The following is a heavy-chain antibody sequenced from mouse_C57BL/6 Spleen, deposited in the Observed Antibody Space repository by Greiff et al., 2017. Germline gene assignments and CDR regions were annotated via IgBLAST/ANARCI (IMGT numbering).Heavy chain of an antibody. V-gene: IGHV5-16*01. Sequence: EVMLVESEGGLVQPGSSMKLSCTASGFTFSDYYMAWVRQVPEKGLEWVANINYDGSSTYYLDSLKSRFIISRDNAKNILYLQMSSLKSEDTATYYCARENWDEGAMDYWGQGTSVTVSS. CDR2: INYDGSST. CDR1: GFTFSDYY. CDR3: ARENWDEGAMDY. J-gene: IGHJ4*01. D-gene: IGHD4-1*01.